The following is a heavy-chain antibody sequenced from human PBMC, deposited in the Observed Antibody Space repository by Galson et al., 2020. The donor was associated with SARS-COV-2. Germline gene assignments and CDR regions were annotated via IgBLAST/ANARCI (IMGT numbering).Heavy chain of an antibody. D-gene: IGHD2-15*01. J-gene: IGHJ4*02. V-gene: IGHV2-5*01. CDR1: GFSLSTRGVG. CDR3: AHGRDRCSEANCYDPFDY. CDR2: IYSNDDK. Sequence: SGPTLVKPTQTLTLTCTFSGFSLSTRGVGVGWIRQPPGKALEWLTLIYSNDDKRHSPSLKSRLTITKDTSKNQVVLTMTNMDPVDTATYYCAHGRDRCSEANCYDPFDYWGPGTLVTVSS.